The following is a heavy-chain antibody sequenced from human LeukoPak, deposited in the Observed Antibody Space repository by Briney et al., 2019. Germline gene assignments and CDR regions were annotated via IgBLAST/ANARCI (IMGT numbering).Heavy chain of an antibody. Sequence: SETLSLTCTVSGGSISSSYWSWIRQPPGKGLEWVGYIYYTGSTNYNPSLKSRATISVDTSKNQFSLKLSSVTAADTAVYYCASGMVNFDYWGRGALVTVSS. D-gene: IGHD4/OR15-4a*01. CDR3: ASGMVNFDY. V-gene: IGHV4-59*01. J-gene: IGHJ4*02. CDR1: GGSISSSY. CDR2: IYYTGST.